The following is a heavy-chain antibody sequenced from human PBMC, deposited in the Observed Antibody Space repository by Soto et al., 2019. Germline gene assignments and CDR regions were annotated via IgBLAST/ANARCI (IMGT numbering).Heavy chain of an antibody. Sequence: SETLSLTCAVSGYSISSGYYWGWIRQPPGKGLEWIGSIYHSGSTYYNPSLKSRVTISVDTSKSQFSLKLSSVTAADTAVYYCARDPPSRITPGFFDYWGQGTLVTVSS. CDR2: IYHSGST. CDR3: ARDPPSRITPGFFDY. V-gene: IGHV4-38-2*02. D-gene: IGHD5-12*01. CDR1: GYSISSGYY. J-gene: IGHJ4*02.